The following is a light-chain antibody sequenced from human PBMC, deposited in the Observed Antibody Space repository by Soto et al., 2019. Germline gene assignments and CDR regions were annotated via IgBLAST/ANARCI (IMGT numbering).Light chain of an antibody. CDR2: GAS. CDR3: QQYNNWYT. J-gene: IGKJ2*01. Sequence: EIVMTQSPATLSVSTGERATLSCRASQSVSSNLAWYQQKPGQAPRLIIYGASTRATGIPARLSGSGSGTEFTLTISSLQSEDFALYYCQQYNNWYTFGQGTKVDIK. CDR1: QSVSSN. V-gene: IGKV3-15*01.